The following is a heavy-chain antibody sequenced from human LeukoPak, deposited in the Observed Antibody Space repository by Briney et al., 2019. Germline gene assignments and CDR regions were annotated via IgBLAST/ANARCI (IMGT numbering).Heavy chain of an antibody. Sequence: SETLSLTCAVYGGSFSGYFWSWIRQPPGKGLEWIGEINHSGSTNYNPSLKSRVTISVDTSKNQFSLKLSSVTAADTAVYYCARLPDYYGSGSSRSGAFDIWGQGTMVTVSS. V-gene: IGHV4-34*01. J-gene: IGHJ3*02. CDR1: GGSFSGYF. CDR2: INHSGST. D-gene: IGHD3-10*01. CDR3: ARLPDYYGSGSSRSGAFDI.